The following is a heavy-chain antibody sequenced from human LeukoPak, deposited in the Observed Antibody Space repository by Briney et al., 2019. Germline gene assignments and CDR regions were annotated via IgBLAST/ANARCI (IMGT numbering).Heavy chain of an antibody. CDR1: GFTFSSYA. CDR3: ARPRKPAAAELHI. D-gene: IGHD6-25*01. CDR2: ISYDGSNK. J-gene: IGHJ3*02. V-gene: IGHV3-30*03. Sequence: GGSLRLSCAASGFTFSSYAMSWVRQAPGKGLEWVAVISYDGSNKYYADSVKGRFTISRDNSKNTLYLQMGSLRAEDMAVYYCARPRKPAAAELHIWGQGTMVTVSS.